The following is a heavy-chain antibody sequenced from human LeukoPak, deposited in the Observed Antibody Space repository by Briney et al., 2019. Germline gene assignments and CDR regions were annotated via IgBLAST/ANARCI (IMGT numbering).Heavy chain of an antibody. CDR1: GFTVSSYY. Sequence: GGSLRLSCAASGFTVSSYYMTWVRQAPGKGLEWVSVIYSGGNTYYADSVKGRVAISRDNSKNTVFLQVNRVRAEGTAVYYCARSYSNHLFGMDVWGQGTTVTVSS. V-gene: IGHV3-66*01. J-gene: IGHJ6*02. D-gene: IGHD4-11*01. CDR2: IYSGGNT. CDR3: ARSYSNHLFGMDV.